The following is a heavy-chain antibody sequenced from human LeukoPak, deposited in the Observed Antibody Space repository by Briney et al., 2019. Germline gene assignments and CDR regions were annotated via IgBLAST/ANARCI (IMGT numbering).Heavy chain of an antibody. CDR3: ARALTYYYDSSGSDFDY. J-gene: IGHJ4*02. V-gene: IGHV3-21*01. Sequence: GESLRLSCAASGFTFSSYSMNWVRQAPGKGLEWVSSISSSSSYIYYADSVKGRFTISRDNAKNSLYLQMNSLRAEDTAVYYCARALTYYYDSSGSDFDYWGQGTLVTVSS. CDR1: GFTFSSYS. CDR2: ISSSSSYI. D-gene: IGHD3-22*01.